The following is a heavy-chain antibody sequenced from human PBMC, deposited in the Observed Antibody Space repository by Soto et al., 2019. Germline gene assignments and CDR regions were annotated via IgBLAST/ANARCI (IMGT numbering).Heavy chain of an antibody. CDR1: GITFSSYG. J-gene: IGHJ4*02. D-gene: IGHD2-15*01. Sequence: QVQLVESGGGVVQSGRSLRLSCAASGITFSSYGMHWVRQAPGKGLEWVAVISYDGRNKYYADSVKGRFTISRDNSQNTLYLQMNSLRAEDTAVYYCAKGAGDLLVVDYFDYWGQGTLVTVSS. V-gene: IGHV3-30*18. CDR2: ISYDGRNK. CDR3: AKGAGDLLVVDYFDY.